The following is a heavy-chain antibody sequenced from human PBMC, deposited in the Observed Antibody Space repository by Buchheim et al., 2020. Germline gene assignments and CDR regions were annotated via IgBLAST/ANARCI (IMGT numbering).Heavy chain of an antibody. CDR1: GGSISSGGYS. CDR2: IYHSGST. J-gene: IGHJ4*02. V-gene: IGHV4-30-2*01. D-gene: IGHD3-22*01. Sequence: QLQLQESGSGLVKPSQTLSLTCAVSGGSISSGGYSWSWIRQPPGKGLEWIGYIYHSGSTYYNPSLKSRVTISVDRSTNQISLKLSSVTAADTAVYYCARVGYYDSSGYYYRYYFDYWGQGTL. CDR3: ARVGYYDSSGYYYRYYFDY.